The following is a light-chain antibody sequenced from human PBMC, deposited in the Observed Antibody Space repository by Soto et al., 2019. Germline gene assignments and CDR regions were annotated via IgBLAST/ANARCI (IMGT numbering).Light chain of an antibody. CDR2: DDS. CDR1: SSNIGAVYN. CDR3: RSCDSSLSGWL. V-gene: IGLV1-40*01. J-gene: IGLJ3*02. Sequence: QSVLTQPPSVSGAPGQRVTISCTGSSSNIGAVYNVHWYQQVPGTAPKLLIYDDSNRPSGVPDRFSGSKSGTSASLAITGLQAEDEADYYCRSCDSSLSGWLFGGGTKLTVL.